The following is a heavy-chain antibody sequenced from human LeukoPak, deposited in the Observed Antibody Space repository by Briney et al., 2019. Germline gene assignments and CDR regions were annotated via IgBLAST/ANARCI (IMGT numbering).Heavy chain of an antibody. V-gene: IGHV1-46*01. CDR2: INPSGGST. CDR3: ARDEYIVVLPGANLLNYGMDV. J-gene: IGHJ6*02. D-gene: IGHD2-2*01. Sequence: GASVKVSCTASGYTFTSYYMHWVRQAPGQGLEWMGIINPSGGSTTYAQKFQGRVTMTRDTSTRTVYMELRSLRSEDTAVYYCARDEYIVVLPGANLLNYGMDVWGQGTAVTVSS. CDR1: GYTFTSYY.